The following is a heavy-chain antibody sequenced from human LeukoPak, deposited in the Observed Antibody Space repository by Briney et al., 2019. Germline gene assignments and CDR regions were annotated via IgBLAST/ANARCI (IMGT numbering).Heavy chain of an antibody. CDR2: ISGSGGST. V-gene: IGHV3-23*01. J-gene: IGHJ4*02. D-gene: IGHD6-13*01. CDR1: GSTFSSYA. CDR3: AKSYSSSWPRMYYFDY. Sequence: GGSLRLSCAASGSTFSSYAMSWVRQAPGKGLEWVSAISGSGGSTYYADSVKGRFTISRDNSKNTLYLQMNSLRAEDTAVYYCAKSYSSSWPRMYYFDYWGQGTLVTVSS.